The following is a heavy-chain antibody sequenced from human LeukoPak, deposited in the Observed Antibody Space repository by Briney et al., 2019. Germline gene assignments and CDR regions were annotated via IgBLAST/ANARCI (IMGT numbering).Heavy chain of an antibody. J-gene: IGHJ6*02. V-gene: IGHV3-48*04. D-gene: IGHD5-18*01. Sequence: PGGSLRLSCAASGFIFSDYSMNWVRQAPGRGLEWVSFISSSGTTVYYADSVKGRFTISRDNAKNSLYLQMNSLRAEDTAVYYCARERGLQLFYYGMDVWGQGTTVTVSS. CDR2: ISSSGTTV. CDR3: ARERGLQLFYYGMDV. CDR1: GFIFSDYS.